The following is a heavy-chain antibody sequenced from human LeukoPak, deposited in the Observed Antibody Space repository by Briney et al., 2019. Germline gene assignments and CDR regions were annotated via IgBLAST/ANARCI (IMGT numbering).Heavy chain of an antibody. D-gene: IGHD3-16*02. CDR3: AKYYIWGSYRPYYFDY. J-gene: IGHJ4*02. CDR2: INVSGGTT. CDR1: GFTFSTYN. V-gene: IGHV3-23*01. Sequence: GGSLRLSCAASGFTFSTYNMNWVRQAPGKGLECVSTINVSGGTTYYGDSVKGRFSISRDNSKNTLYLQMNSLRAEDTAIYYCAKYYIWGSYRPYYFDYWGQGTLVTVSS.